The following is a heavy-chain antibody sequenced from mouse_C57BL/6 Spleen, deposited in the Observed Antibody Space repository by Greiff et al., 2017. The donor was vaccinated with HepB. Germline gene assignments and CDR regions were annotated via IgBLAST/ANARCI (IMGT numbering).Heavy chain of an antibody. V-gene: IGHV1-52*01. J-gene: IGHJ1*03. Sequence: QVQLQQPGAELVRPGSSVKLSCKASGYTFTSYWMHWVKQRPIQGLEWIGNIDPSDSETHYNQKFKDKATLTVDKSSSTAYMQLSGLTSEDSAVYYCARGYYGSSYDWYFDVWGTGTTVTVSS. CDR3: ARGYYGSSYDWYFDV. CDR2: IDPSDSET. D-gene: IGHD1-1*01. CDR1: GYTFTSYW.